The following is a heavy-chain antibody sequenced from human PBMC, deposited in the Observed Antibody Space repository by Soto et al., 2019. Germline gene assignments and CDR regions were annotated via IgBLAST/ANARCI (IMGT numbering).Heavy chain of an antibody. CDR1: GGSISSYY. CDR3: ARELGLYDSSGYYYVPSFFDY. CDR2: IYYSGST. D-gene: IGHD3-22*01. Sequence: KPSETLSLTCTVSGGSISSYYWSWIRQPPGKGLEWIGYIYYSGSTNYSPSLKSRVTISVDTSKNQFSLKLSSVTAADTAVYYCARELGLYDSSGYYYVPSFFDYWGQGTLVTVSS. V-gene: IGHV4-59*01. J-gene: IGHJ4*02.